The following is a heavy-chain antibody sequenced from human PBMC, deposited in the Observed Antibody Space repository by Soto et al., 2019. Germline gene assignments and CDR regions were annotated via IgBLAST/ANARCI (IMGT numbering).Heavy chain of an antibody. CDR1: GYSISSGYY. D-gene: IGHD7-27*01. Sequence: SETLSLTCTVSGYSISSGYYWGWIRQPPGKGLEWIGSIYHSGSTYYNPSLKSRVTISVDTSKNQFSLKLSSVTAADTAVYYCARDGNSGAFDIWGQGTMVTVSS. CDR2: IYHSGST. CDR3: ARDGNSGAFDI. V-gene: IGHV4-38-2*02. J-gene: IGHJ3*02.